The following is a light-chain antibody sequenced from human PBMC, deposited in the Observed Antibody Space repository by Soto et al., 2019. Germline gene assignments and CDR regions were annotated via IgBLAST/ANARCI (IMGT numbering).Light chain of an antibody. Sequence: EIVMTQSPATLSVSPGEGATLSCRASQGIGSTLAWYQQKPGQAPRLLIYGVSSRATGIPDRFSGSGSGTDFTLTINRLEPDDFAVYYCQQYGGSPLTFGGGTKVDIK. CDR1: QGIGST. V-gene: IGKV3-20*01. CDR3: QQYGGSPLT. J-gene: IGKJ4*01. CDR2: GVS.